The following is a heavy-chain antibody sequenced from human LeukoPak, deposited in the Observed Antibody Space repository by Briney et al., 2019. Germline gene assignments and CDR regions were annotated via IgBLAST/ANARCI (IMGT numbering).Heavy chain of an antibody. Sequence: PSETLSLTCTVSGVSISSSSYYWGWIRQPPGKGLEWIGSIYYSGSTYYNPSLKSRVTISVDTSKNQFSLKLSSVTAADTAVYYCARHYDSSGYYPFGYWGQGTLVTVSS. CDR2: IYYSGST. CDR3: ARHYDSSGYYPFGY. CDR1: GVSISSSSYY. V-gene: IGHV4-39*01. J-gene: IGHJ4*02. D-gene: IGHD3-22*01.